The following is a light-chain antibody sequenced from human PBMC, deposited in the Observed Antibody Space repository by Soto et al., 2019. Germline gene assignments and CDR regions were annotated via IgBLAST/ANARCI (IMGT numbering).Light chain of an antibody. CDR2: EVS. Sequence: QSALTQPPSASGSPGQSVTISCTGTSSDVGGYNYVSWYQQHPGKAPKLMIYEVSKRPSGVPDRISGSKSGNTASLTVSGLQAEDEADYYCRSYAGSNNVVFGGGTQLTVL. V-gene: IGLV2-8*01. CDR3: RSYAGSNNVV. CDR1: SSDVGGYNY. J-gene: IGLJ2*01.